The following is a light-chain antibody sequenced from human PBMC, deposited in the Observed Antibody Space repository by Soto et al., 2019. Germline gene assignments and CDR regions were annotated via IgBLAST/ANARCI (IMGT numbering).Light chain of an antibody. CDR2: GAS. CDR3: QQYNNWPPIT. Sequence: EIVMTQSTATLSVSPGERATLSCRASQSVSSNLAWYQQKPGPAPRLLIYGASTRATGIPVRFSGSGSGTEFTLTINSLQSEDFAGYCCQQYNNWPPITVGQGTRLEIK. V-gene: IGKV3D-15*01. CDR1: QSVSSN. J-gene: IGKJ5*01.